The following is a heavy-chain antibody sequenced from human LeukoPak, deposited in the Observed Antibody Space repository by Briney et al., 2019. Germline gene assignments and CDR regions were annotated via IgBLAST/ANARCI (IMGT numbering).Heavy chain of an antibody. CDR3: ARDQVGALRGYFDL. V-gene: IGHV1-18*01. J-gene: IGHJ2*01. CDR1: GYTFTSYG. CDR2: ISAYNGNT. D-gene: IGHD1-26*01. Sequence: ASVKVSCNASGYTFTSYGISWVRQAPGQGLEWMGWISAYNGNTNYAQKLQGRVTMTTDTSTSTAYMELRSLRSDDTAVYYCARDQVGALRGYFDLWGRGTLVTVSS.